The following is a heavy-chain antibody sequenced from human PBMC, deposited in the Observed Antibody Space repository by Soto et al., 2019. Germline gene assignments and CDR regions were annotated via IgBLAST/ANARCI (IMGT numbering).Heavy chain of an antibody. D-gene: IGHD6-6*01. CDR1: GYTFTGYY. J-gene: IGHJ4*02. CDR3: ARGPYSSSSWVQKYYFDY. V-gene: IGHV1-2*02. Sequence: QVQLVQSGAEVKTPGASVKVSCKASGYTFTGYYMHWVRQAPGQGLEWMGWINPNSGGTNYAQKFQGRVTMTRDTSISTAYMELSRLRSDDTAVYYCARGPYSSSSWVQKYYFDYWGQGTLVTVSS. CDR2: INPNSGGT.